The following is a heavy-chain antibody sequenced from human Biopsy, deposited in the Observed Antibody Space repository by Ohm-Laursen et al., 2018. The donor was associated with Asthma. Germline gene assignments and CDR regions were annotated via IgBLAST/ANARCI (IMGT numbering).Heavy chain of an antibody. Sequence: GTLSLTCIVSGDAMSTSGSYWGWIRQSSGKGLEWVGRIYYSGGTYYNPSLESRVTITADTSKNHFSLKVTSVTAADTAVYYCARAVSSSSYWYFDLWGRGDLVTVSS. CDR3: ARAVSSSSYWYFDL. CDR1: GDAMSTSGSY. J-gene: IGHJ2*01. V-gene: IGHV4-39*02. D-gene: IGHD6-6*01. CDR2: IYYSGGT.